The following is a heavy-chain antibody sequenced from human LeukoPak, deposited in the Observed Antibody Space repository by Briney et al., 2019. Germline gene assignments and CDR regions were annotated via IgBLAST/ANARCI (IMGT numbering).Heavy chain of an antibody. CDR2: MTSSGSTI. Sequence: GGSLRLSCVASGFTFSSYEMNWVRRAPGKGLEWVSYMTSSGSTIHYADSVKGRFSISRDNAKNSLFLEMNSLRAEDTAVYYCARDGTPQYGSGWLFFDYWGQGTPVTVSS. CDR3: ARDGTPQYGSGWLFFDY. CDR1: GFTFSSYE. D-gene: IGHD6-19*01. V-gene: IGHV3-48*03. J-gene: IGHJ4*02.